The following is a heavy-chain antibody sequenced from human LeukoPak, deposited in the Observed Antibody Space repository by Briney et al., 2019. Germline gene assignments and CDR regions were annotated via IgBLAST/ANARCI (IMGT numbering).Heavy chain of an antibody. CDR3: ARQTLSGSYYGTGLVDY. D-gene: IGHD1-26*01. J-gene: IGHJ4*02. CDR2: IYYSGST. CDR1: GGSISSSSYY. V-gene: IGHV4-39*01. Sequence: SETLSLTCTVSGGSISSSSYYWGWIRQPPGKGLEWIGSIYYSGSTYYNPSLKSRVTISVDTSKNQFSLKLSSVTAADTAVYYCARQTLSGSYYGTGLVDYWGQGTLVTVSS.